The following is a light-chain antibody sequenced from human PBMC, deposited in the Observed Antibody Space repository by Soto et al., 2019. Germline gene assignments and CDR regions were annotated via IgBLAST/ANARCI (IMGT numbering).Light chain of an antibody. Sequence: QSVMTQQPSVSGAPGQRVTISCTGSSSNIGAGYDVHWYQQRPGTAPKLLIFGNINRPSGVPDRFSGSKSGTSASLAITGLQAEDEGDYYRQSYDSTLSARYVFGTGTKVTVL. CDR3: QSYDSTLSARYV. J-gene: IGLJ1*01. CDR1: SSNIGAGYD. CDR2: GNI. V-gene: IGLV1-40*01.